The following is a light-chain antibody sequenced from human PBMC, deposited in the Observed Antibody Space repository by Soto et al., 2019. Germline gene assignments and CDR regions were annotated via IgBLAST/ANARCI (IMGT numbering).Light chain of an antibody. J-gene: IGKJ1*01. Sequence: EIVMTQSPATLSVSPGERATLSCRAGQNIHTNLAWYQQKPGQAPRLLISGASTRAAGISDRFRGSGSGTEFTLTISSLRSEDSGIYYCQQYFEWPPMTFGQGTKVEI. CDR2: GAS. V-gene: IGKV3-15*01. CDR1: QNIHTN. CDR3: QQYFEWPPMT.